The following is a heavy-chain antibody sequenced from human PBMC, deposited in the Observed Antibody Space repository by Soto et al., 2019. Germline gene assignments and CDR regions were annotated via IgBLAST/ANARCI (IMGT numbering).Heavy chain of an antibody. Sequence: DVQLVESGGDLVQPGGSLRLSCAASGFSFSSYWMTWVRQAPGKGLEWVANIKQDGREKYYVASVKGRFTISRDNGKNLLFLQMDSLTPDDTAVYSCAGDGVRNGAYNGWLDPWGQGTLVTVSS. CDR3: AGDGVRNGAYNGWLDP. D-gene: IGHD3-16*01. CDR1: GFSFSSYW. CDR2: IKQDGREK. J-gene: IGHJ5*02. V-gene: IGHV3-7*03.